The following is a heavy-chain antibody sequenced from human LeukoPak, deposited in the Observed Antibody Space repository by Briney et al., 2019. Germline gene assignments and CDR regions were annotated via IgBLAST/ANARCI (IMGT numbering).Heavy chain of an antibody. Sequence: SETLSLTCTVSGGSISSDYWSWIRQPPGKGLEWIGDIYYSGTTKYNPSLQSRVTVSVDTSKNQFSLKLSSVTAADTAVYYCARHRRLDPWGQGTLVTVSP. V-gene: IGHV4-59*08. CDR1: GGSISSDY. J-gene: IGHJ5*02. CDR2: IYYSGTT. D-gene: IGHD6-6*01. CDR3: ARHRRLDP.